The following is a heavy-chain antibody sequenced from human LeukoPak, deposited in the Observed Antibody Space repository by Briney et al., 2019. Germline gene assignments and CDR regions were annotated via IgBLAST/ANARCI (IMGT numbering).Heavy chain of an antibody. Sequence: SVKVSCKASGGTFSSYAISWVRQAPGQGLEWMGRIIPIFGIANSAQKFQGRVTITADKSTSTAYMELSSLRAEDTAVYYCAREVDGYNDLDYWGQGTLVTVSS. J-gene: IGHJ4*02. CDR2: IIPIFGIA. CDR3: AREVDGYNDLDY. CDR1: GGTFSSYA. D-gene: IGHD5-24*01. V-gene: IGHV1-69*10.